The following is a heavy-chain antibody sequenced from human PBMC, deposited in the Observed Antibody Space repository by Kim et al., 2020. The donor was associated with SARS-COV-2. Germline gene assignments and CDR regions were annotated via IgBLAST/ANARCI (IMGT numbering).Heavy chain of an antibody. D-gene: IGHD2-2*01. CDR1: GGSISSSSYY. CDR3: ARHLRYQGPFDY. CDR2: IYYSGST. Sequence: SQTLSLTCTVSGGSISSSSYYWGWIRQPPGKGLEWIGSIYYSGSTYYNPSLKSRVTISVDTSKNQFSLKLSSVTAADTAVYYCARHLRYQGPFDYWGQGTLVTVSS. V-gene: IGHV4-39*01. J-gene: IGHJ4*02.